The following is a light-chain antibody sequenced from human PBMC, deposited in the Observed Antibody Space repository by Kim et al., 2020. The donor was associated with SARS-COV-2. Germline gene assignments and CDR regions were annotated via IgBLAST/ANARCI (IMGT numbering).Light chain of an antibody. V-gene: IGKV1-12*01. J-gene: IGKJ4*01. CDR3: QQANSFPLT. CDR1: QNISNW. CDR2: AAS. Sequence: DIQMTQSPSSVFASVGDRVTITCRASQNISNWLAWYQQKPGKAPNLLIYAASNLQSGVPSSFSGSGSGTDFTLTISSLQPEDFATYYCQQANSFPLTFGGGTKVDIK.